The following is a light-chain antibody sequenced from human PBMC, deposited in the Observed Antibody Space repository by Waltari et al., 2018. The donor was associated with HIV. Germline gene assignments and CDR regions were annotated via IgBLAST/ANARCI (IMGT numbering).Light chain of an antibody. CDR3: QQRSNWLGA. V-gene: IGKV3-11*01. CDR2: DAS. J-gene: IGKJ1*01. CDR1: QIVSSY. Sequence: EIVLTQSPATLSLSPGERSTLSCMAIQIVSSYLAWYQQKPGQAPRLLIYDASNRATGIPARFSGSGSGTDFTLTISSLEPEDFAVYYCQQRSNWLGAFGQGTKVEIK.